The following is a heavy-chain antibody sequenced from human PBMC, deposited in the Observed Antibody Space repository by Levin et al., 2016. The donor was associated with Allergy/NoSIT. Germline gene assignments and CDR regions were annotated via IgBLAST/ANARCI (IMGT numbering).Heavy chain of an antibody. V-gene: IGHV5-51*01. CDR2: IYPGDSDT. Sequence: GSLRLSCKGSGYSFTSYWIGWVRQMPGKGLEWMGIIYPGDSDTRYSPSFQGQVTISADKSISTAYLQWSSLKASDTAMYYCARRDSYCGGDCYSEPFDYWGQGTLVTVSS. D-gene: IGHD2-21*02. CDR1: GYSFTSYW. CDR3: ARRDSYCGGDCYSEPFDY. J-gene: IGHJ4*02.